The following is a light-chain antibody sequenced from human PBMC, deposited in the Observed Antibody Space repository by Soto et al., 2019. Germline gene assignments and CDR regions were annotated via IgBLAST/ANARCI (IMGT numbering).Light chain of an antibody. CDR1: TSNIGAGYD. Sequence: QSVLTQPPSVSGAPGQRVTISCTGSTSNIGAGYDVHWYQQLPGAAPTLLISSHNNRPSGVPDRFFGSKSGTSASLTIIGLQAEDEADYYCQSYDIALSASGVCGGGTQLTVL. CDR3: QSYDIALSASGV. V-gene: IGLV1-40*01. J-gene: IGLJ3*02. CDR2: SHN.